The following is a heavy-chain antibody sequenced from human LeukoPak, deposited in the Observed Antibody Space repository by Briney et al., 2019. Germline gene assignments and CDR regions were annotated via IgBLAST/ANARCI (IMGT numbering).Heavy chain of an antibody. CDR1: GYSFTSYW. V-gene: IGHV5-51*01. CDR2: IYPGDSDT. J-gene: IGHJ4*02. CDR3: ARLMVRGVNRYFDY. Sequence: GESLKISCKGSGYSFTSYWIGWARQMPGKGLEWMGIIYPGDSDTRYRPSFQGQVTISADKSISTAYLQWSSLKASDTAMCYCARLMVRGVNRYFDYWGQGTLVTVSS. D-gene: IGHD3-10*01.